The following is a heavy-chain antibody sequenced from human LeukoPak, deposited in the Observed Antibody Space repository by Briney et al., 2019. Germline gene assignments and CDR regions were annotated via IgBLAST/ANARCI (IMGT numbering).Heavy chain of an antibody. Sequence: GGSLRLSCAASGFTFSSYGMHWVRQAPGKGLEWVAVISYDGSNKYYADSVKGRFTISRDNSKNTLYLQMNSLRAEDTAVYYCAKDPADIVVVPAFDYWGQGTLVTVSS. CDR3: AKDPADIVVVPAFDY. J-gene: IGHJ4*02. CDR2: ISYDGSNK. CDR1: GFTFSSYG. D-gene: IGHD2-2*01. V-gene: IGHV3-30*18.